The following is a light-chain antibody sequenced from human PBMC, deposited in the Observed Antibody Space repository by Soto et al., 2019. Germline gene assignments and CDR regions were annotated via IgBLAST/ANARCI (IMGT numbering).Light chain of an antibody. CDR2: AAS. V-gene: IGKV1-9*01. CDR3: QLLANFPLT. Sequence: DIQLTPSPSFLSASVVDRVTITCRASQGISSSLAWYQQKPGEAPKLLIYAASTLQSGVPSRFSGSGYGTEFTLTISSLQPEDFASYYCQLLANFPLTFGQGTRLEIK. CDR1: QGISSS. J-gene: IGKJ5*01.